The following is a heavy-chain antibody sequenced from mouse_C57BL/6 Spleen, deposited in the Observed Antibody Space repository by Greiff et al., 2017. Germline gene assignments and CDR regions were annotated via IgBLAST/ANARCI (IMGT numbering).Heavy chain of an antibody. V-gene: IGHV5-6*02. Sequence: DVMLVESGGDLVKPGGSLKLSCAASGFTFSSYGMSWVRQTPDKRLEWVATISSGGSYTYYPDSVKGRFTISRDNAKNTLYLQMSSLKSEDTAMYYCARHELGFDYWGQGTTLTVSS. J-gene: IGHJ2*01. CDR2: ISSGGSYT. CDR1: GFTFSSYG. D-gene: IGHD4-1*01. CDR3: ARHELGFDY.